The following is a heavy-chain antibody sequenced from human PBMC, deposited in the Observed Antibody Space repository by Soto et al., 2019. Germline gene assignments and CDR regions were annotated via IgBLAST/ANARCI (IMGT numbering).Heavy chain of an antibody. CDR2: IDYSGST. CDR1: GDSISNRDYY. D-gene: IGHD4-17*01. Sequence: SETLSLTCTVSGDSISNRDYYWNWIRQSPGKGLEWIASIDYSGSTYYNPSLKSRVVISADKSKNLFSLKLTSVTAADTALYFSATDDPFSYGFDYWGQGTMVTVSS. J-gene: IGHJ4*02. V-gene: IGHV4-30-4*01. CDR3: ATDDPFSYGFDY.